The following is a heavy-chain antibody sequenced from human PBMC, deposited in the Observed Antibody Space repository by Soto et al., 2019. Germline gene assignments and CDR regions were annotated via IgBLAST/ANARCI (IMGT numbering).Heavy chain of an antibody. D-gene: IGHD2-2*02. Sequence: QVQLVQSGAEVKKPGSSVTVSCAASGGTFSSYAISWVRQVPGKGLEWMGLIVPMFGTSNSTQKFQDRLTITADDSSSTAYMELSRLTSEDTAVYYCARDHLPDRHYNYY. CDR2: IVPMFGTS. CDR3: ARDHLPDRHYNYY. V-gene: IGHV1-69*12. CDR1: GGTFSSYA. J-gene: IGHJ6*01.